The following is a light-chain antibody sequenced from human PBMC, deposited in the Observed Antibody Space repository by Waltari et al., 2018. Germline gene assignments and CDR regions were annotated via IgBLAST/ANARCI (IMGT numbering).Light chain of an antibody. CDR1: QSLEHSDGNTY. CDR2: KVS. CDR3: QQYYTTPYT. Sequence: DVVMTQSPLSLPVTLGQPASISCRSSQSLEHSDGNTYLSWFQQRPGQSPRRLIYKVSKWDSGVPDRFSGSGSGTEFTLKISRLEAEDVAVYYCQQYYTTPYTFGPGTKLEIK. V-gene: IGKV2-30*02. J-gene: IGKJ2*01.